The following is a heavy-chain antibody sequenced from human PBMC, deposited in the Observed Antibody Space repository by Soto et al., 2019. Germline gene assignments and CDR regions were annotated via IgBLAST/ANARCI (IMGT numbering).Heavy chain of an antibody. J-gene: IGHJ1*01. Sequence: QVLVQESGPGLVKPSQTLTLSCTVSGGSVDSGNHYWNWIRQPPGKGLEWIGYIYYGESTYYNPSLKSRATRSVDTSQSRFSLRRTSVTAADTAGDYCARDMVSAMTTRILDHGGQGTLVTVSS. V-gene: IGHV4-30-4*01. CDR1: GGSVDSGNHY. CDR2: IYYGEST. CDR3: ARDMVSAMTTRILDH. D-gene: IGHD4-17*01.